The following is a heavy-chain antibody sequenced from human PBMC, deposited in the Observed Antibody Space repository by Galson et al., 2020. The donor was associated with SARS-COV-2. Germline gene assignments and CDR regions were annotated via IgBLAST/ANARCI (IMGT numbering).Heavy chain of an antibody. CDR1: GFTFSSYW. V-gene: IGHV3-7*03. J-gene: IGHJ5*02. D-gene: IGHD3-22*01. CDR2: IKQDGSEK. CDR3: ASAHANYYDNWFDP. Sequence: GGSLRLSCAASGFTFSSYWMSWVRQAPGKGLEWVANIKQDGSEKYYVDSVKGRFTISRDNAKNSLYLQMNSLRAEDTAVYYCASAHANYYDNWFDPWGQGTLVTVSS.